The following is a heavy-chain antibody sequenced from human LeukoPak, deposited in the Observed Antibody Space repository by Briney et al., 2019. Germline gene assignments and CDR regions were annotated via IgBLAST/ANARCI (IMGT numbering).Heavy chain of an antibody. J-gene: IGHJ4*02. CDR3: ARELTSYGSGSYYVDY. CDR2: IYHSGST. V-gene: IGHV4-4*02. Sequence: SETLSLTCAVSGGSISSSNWWSWVRQPPGKGLEWIGEIYHSGSTNYNPSLKSRVTISVDKSKNQFSLKLSSVTAADTAVYYCARELTSYGSGSYYVDYWGQGTLVTVSS. D-gene: IGHD3-10*01. CDR1: GGSISSSNW.